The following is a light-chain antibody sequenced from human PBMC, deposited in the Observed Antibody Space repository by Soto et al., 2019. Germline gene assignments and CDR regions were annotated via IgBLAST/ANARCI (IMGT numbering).Light chain of an antibody. V-gene: IGLV6-57*04. CDR3: QSYDGRDVV. Sequence: NFMLTQPLSVSESPGKTVTISCTRSSGDIAARYVQWYQQRPGSAPTTVIYEDSQRPSGVPDRFSGSIDRSSNSASLVISGLKTEDEADYYCQSYDGRDVVFGGGTKLTVL. J-gene: IGLJ2*01. CDR2: EDS. CDR1: SGDIAARY.